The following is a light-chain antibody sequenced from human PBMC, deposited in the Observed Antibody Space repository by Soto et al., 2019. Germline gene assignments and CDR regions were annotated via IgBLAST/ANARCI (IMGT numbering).Light chain of an antibody. CDR2: EVS. V-gene: IGLV2-14*01. CDR1: SSDVGGYNY. Sequence: QSVLTQPASVSGSPGQSITISCTGTSSDVGGYNYVSWYQQHPGRAPKLVIYEVSYRPSRVSNRFSGSKSGKTASLTISGLQAEDEADYDCSTKTSRNTYVFGTGTKVTVL. J-gene: IGLJ1*01. CDR3: STKTSRNTYV.